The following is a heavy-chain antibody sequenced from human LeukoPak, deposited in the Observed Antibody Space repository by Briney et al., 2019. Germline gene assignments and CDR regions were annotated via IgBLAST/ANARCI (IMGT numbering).Heavy chain of an antibody. J-gene: IGHJ4*02. V-gene: IGHV3-7*01. Sequence: GGSLRLSCAASGFTFSVYWMTWVRQAPGKGLEWMANIKQDGSEKYYVDSVKGRFTISRDNAKNSLYLQMNSLRAEDTAVYYCARGYYDGSGFYWGQGTLVTVSS. CDR2: IKQDGSEK. CDR1: GFTFSVYW. D-gene: IGHD3-22*01. CDR3: ARGYYDGSGFY.